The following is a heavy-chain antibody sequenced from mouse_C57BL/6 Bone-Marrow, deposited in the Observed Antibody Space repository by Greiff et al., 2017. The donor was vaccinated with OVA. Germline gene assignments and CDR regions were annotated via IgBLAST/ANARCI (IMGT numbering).Heavy chain of an antibody. CDR1: CYTFTLSS. D-gene: IGHD1-1*01. Sequence: VQLQQSGAALATPGASVTLSCKASCYTFTLSSLPCVQPRPGQGLYWIGYIHPSSGYTKYTQKFKVKAPLTADKSSSTAYRQLSSLTYEDSAVYYCARSLYALCADGGKGTLVSVSA. V-gene: IGHV1-7*01. CDR3: ARSLYALCAD. CDR2: IHPSSGYT. J-gene: IGHJ3*01.